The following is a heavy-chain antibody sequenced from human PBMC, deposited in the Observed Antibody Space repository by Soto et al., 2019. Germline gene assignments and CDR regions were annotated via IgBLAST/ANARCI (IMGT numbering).Heavy chain of an antibody. CDR3: ARVRMLWYGELSH. D-gene: IGHD3-10*01. Sequence: QVQLVQSGAEVKKPGASVTISCKTSGYTFMTYALHWVRQAPGQRPEWMGWINPGNGNTEYSQKLQGRVTITRDTSARTVFMEVANMTSEDTAVYYCARVRMLWYGELSHWGQGTQVIVSA. J-gene: IGHJ4*02. CDR1: GYTFMTYA. CDR2: INPGNGNT. V-gene: IGHV1-3*01.